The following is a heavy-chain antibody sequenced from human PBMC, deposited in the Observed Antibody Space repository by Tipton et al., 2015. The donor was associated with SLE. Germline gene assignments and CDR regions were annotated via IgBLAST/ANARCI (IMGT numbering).Heavy chain of an antibody. V-gene: IGHV4-61*02. J-gene: IGHJ4*02. CDR1: GDSIGSGTYY. CDR2: VYATGST. D-gene: IGHD6-13*01. CDR3: ARGLGIAAAGALGY. Sequence: LRLSCTVSGDSIGSGTYYWSWIRQPAGKALQWIGRVYATGSTNYNPSLESRVAMSVDTSKNQFSLKLSSVTAADTAMYYCARGLGIAAAGALGYWGQGTLVTVSS.